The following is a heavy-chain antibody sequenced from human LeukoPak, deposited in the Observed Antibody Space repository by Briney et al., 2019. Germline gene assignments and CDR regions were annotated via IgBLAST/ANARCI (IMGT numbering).Heavy chain of an antibody. Sequence: GGSLRLSCAASGFTFDDYGMSWGRHAPGERLEWVSGINWNGGSTGYADPVKGRFTISRDNAKNSLYLQMNSLRAEDTALYYCASSSGYLHDPFDYWGQGPLVTVSS. V-gene: IGHV3-20*04. CDR1: GFTFDDYG. CDR3: ASSSGYLHDPFDY. J-gene: IGHJ4*02. D-gene: IGHD3-22*01. CDR2: INWNGGST.